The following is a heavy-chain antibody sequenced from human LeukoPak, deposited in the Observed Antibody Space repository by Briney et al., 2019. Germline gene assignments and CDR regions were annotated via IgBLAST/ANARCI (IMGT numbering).Heavy chain of an antibody. CDR3: ARVIAAAAPTYYFDY. CDR1: GFTFSSYS. CDR2: ISSSSSYI. D-gene: IGHD6-13*01. Sequence: PGGSLRLFCAASGFTFSSYSMNWVRQAPGKGLEWVSSISSSSSYIYYADSVKGRFTISRDNAKNSLYLQMNSLRAEDTAVYYCARVIAAAAPTYYFDYWGQGTLVTVSS. J-gene: IGHJ4*02. V-gene: IGHV3-21*01.